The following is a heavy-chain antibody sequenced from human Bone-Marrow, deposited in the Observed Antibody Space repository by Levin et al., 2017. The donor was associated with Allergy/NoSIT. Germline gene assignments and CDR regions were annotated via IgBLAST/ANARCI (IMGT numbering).Heavy chain of an antibody. J-gene: IGHJ4*02. V-gene: IGHV3-15*05. CDR2: IKRKSDGETT. D-gene: IGHD2-2*01. Sequence: GGSLRLSCGGSGFIFSKTWMTWVRQAPGKGLESVARIKRKSDGETTDYAATVKGRFIISRDDSKNTVYLQMNSLTTEDTAKYYCTADLEESSTYSCDYWGQGILVTVSS. CDR1: GFIFSKTW. CDR3: TADLEESSTYSCDY.